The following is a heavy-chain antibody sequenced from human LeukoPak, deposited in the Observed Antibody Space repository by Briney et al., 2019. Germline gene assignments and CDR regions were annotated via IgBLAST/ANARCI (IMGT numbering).Heavy chain of an antibody. V-gene: IGHV3-64*02. J-gene: IGHJ4*02. CDR3: ARGKTGYSYYFDY. Sequence: QSGGSLRLSCAASGFTFSSYAITWVRQAPGKGLEYVSAISSNGGSTYYADSVKGRFTISRDNSKNTLYLQMGSLRAEDMAVYYCARGKTGYSYYFDYWGQGTLVTVSS. CDR2: ISSNGGST. D-gene: IGHD1-14*01. CDR1: GFTFSSYA.